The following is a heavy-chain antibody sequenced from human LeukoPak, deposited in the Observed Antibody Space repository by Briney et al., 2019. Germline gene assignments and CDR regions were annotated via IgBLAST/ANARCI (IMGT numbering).Heavy chain of an antibody. D-gene: IGHD6-19*01. CDR3: ARDLGYSSGPNY. J-gene: IGHJ4*02. CDR2: ISGGSSFT. V-gene: IGHV3-21*01. Sequence: PGGSLRLSCAASGFSFSSFSMNWVRQAPGKGLEWVSCISGGSSFTYYVDSVKGRFTISRDNAKNSLYLQMNSLRAEDTAVYYCARDLGYSSGPNYWGQGTRVTVSS. CDR1: GFSFSSFS.